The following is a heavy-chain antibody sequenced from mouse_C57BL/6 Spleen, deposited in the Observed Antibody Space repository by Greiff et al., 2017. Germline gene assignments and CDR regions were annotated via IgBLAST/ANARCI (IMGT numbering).Heavy chain of an antibody. J-gene: IGHJ2*01. D-gene: IGHD3-1*01. CDR2: ISGGGGNP. V-gene: IGHV5-9*01. CDR1: GFTFRSYT. Sequence: EVMLVESGGGLVKPGGSLKLSCAASGFTFRSYTMSWVRQTPEKRLEWVATISGGGGNPYYPDSVTGRFTISRDNAKNTLYLQMSSLRSEDTAVYYCARPSLRAGYFDYWGQGTTLTVSS. CDR3: ARPSLRAGYFDY.